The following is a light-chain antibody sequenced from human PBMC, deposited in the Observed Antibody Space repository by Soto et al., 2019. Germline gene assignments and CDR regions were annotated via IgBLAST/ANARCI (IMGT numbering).Light chain of an antibody. CDR1: QSISTN. Sequence: EIVMTQSPVTLSVSPGERATLSCRASQSISTNLAWYQQKPGQAPRLLFYGASTRATGVPARFSGSGSGTEFTLTISSLQSEDFAVYYCQQLDNWPPGWPFGQGTKVDIK. V-gene: IGKV3-15*01. CDR2: GAS. J-gene: IGKJ1*01. CDR3: QQLDNWPPGWP.